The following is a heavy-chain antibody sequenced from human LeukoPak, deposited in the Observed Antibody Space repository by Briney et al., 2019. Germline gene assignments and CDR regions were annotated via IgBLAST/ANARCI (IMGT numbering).Heavy chain of an antibody. J-gene: IGHJ5*01. D-gene: IGHD1-26*01. CDR2: IKGDGSHT. CDR1: GFTFRDYW. V-gene: IGHV3-74*01. Sequence: PGGSPRLSCAASGFTFRDYWMHWIRQAPGKGLVWVSRIKGDGSHTIYADSVKGRFTISRDNAKNTLYLQMKSLRVEDTALYYCVRDWDHFDFDSWGQGTLVTVSS. CDR3: VRDWDHFDFDS.